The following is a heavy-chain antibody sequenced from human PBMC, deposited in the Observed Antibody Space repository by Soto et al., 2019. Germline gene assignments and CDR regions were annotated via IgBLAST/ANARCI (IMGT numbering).Heavy chain of an antibody. J-gene: IGHJ4*02. V-gene: IGHV4-34*01. Sequence: SETLSLTCAVYGGSFSGYYWSWIRPPPGKGLEWIGEINHSGSTNYNPSLKSRVTISVDTSKNQFSLKLSSVTAADTAVYYCARGLPGYSYDKGYYFDYWGQGTLVTVSS. CDR2: INHSGST. CDR3: ARGLPGYSYDKGYYFDY. D-gene: IGHD5-18*01. CDR1: GGSFSGYY.